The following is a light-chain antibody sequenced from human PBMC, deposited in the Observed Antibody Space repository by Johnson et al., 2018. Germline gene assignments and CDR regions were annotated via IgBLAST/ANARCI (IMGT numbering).Light chain of an antibody. CDR3: GTWDSSLSAGNV. CDR1: SSNIGNNY. V-gene: IGLV1-51*02. Sequence: QSVLTQPPSVSAAPGQKVTISCSGSSSNIGNNYVSWYQQLPGTAPKLLIYENNKRPSGIPDRFSGSKSGTSATLGITGRQTGDEADYYCGTWDSSLSAGNVFGTGTKFTVL. J-gene: IGLJ1*01. CDR2: ENN.